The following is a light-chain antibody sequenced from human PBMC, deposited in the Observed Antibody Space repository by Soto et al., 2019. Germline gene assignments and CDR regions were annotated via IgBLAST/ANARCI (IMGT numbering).Light chain of an antibody. J-gene: IGLJ3*02. Sequence: QAVVTQEPSLTVSPGGTVTLTCGSSTGAVTSGHFPYWFQQKPGQAPRTLIYDTTNRHSWTPARFSGFLLGGKVALTLSGAQPEDEAEYYCLLTYTGTWVFGGGTKVTVL. CDR1: TGAVTSGHF. CDR2: DTT. CDR3: LLTYTGTWV. V-gene: IGLV7-46*01.